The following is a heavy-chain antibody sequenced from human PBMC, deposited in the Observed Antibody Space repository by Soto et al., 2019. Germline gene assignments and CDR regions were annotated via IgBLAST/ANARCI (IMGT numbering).Heavy chain of an antibody. V-gene: IGHV4-39*01. Sequence: SETLSLTCTVSGCSISSSSYYWGWIRQPPGKGLEWIGSIYYSGSTYYNPSLKSRVTISVDTSKNQFSLKLSSVTAADTAVYYCARHKSRQWLVSDDYWGQGTLVTVSS. CDR3: ARHKSRQWLVSDDY. CDR2: IYYSGST. J-gene: IGHJ4*02. D-gene: IGHD6-19*01. CDR1: GCSISSSSYY.